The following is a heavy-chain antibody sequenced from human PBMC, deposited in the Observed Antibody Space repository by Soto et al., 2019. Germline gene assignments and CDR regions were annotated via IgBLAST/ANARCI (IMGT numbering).Heavy chain of an antibody. CDR1: GFTVRSNY. Sequence: EVQLAASGGGLIQPGGSLRLSCAASGFTVRSNYMSWVRQAPGTGLEWVSVIYSGGSRYYADSVKGRFTISRDNSKNKLYLQMNSLRAEDTAVYYCAATYYYDSSGYYPNWGQGTLVTVSS. J-gene: IGHJ4*02. CDR3: AATYYYDSSGYYPN. D-gene: IGHD3-22*01. V-gene: IGHV3-53*01. CDR2: IYSGGSR.